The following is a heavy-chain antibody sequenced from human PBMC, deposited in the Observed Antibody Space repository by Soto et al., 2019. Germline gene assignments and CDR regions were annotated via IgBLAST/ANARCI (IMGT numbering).Heavy chain of an antibody. J-gene: IGHJ4*02. CDR3: TAIGDSSGYNIDY. CDR1: GGSISSYY. Sequence: SETLSLTCTVSGGSISSYYWSWIRQPPGKGLEWIGYIYYSGSTNYNPSLKSRVTISVDTSKNQFSLKLSSVTSRDTAVYYCTAIGDSSGYNIDYWGQGTLVTVSS. CDR2: IYYSGST. V-gene: IGHV4-59*08. D-gene: IGHD3-22*01.